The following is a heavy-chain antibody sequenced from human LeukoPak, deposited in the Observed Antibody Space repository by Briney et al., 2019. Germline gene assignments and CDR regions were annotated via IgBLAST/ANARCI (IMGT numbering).Heavy chain of an antibody. CDR3: ASKKDFWSGYYTGIIS. V-gene: IGHV4-31*03. J-gene: IGHJ5*02. D-gene: IGHD3-3*01. Sequence: SETLSLTCTVSGGSISSGGYYWSWIRQHPGKGLEWIGYIYYSGSTYYNPSLKSRVTISVDTSKNQFSLNLSSVTAADTAAYYCASKKDFWSGYYTGIISWGQGTLVTVSS. CDR2: IYYSGST. CDR1: GGSISSGGYY.